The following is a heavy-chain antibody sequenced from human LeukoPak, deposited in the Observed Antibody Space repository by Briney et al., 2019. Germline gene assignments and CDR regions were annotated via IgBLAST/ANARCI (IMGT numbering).Heavy chain of an antibody. J-gene: IGHJ4*02. CDR2: ISWNSGSI. CDR3: AKTDHTYYYDSSGYFHFDY. Sequence: PGRSLRLSCAASGFTFDDYAMHWVRQAPGKGLEWVSGISWNSGSIGYADSVKGRFTISRDNAKNSLYLQMNSLRAEDTALYYCAKTDHTYYYDSSGYFHFDYWGQGTLVTVSS. V-gene: IGHV3-9*01. D-gene: IGHD3-22*01. CDR1: GFTFDDYA.